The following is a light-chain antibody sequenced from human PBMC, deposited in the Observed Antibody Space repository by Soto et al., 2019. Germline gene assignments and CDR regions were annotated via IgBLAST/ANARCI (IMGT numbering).Light chain of an antibody. V-gene: IGLV1-44*01. Sequence: QSVLTQPPSASGTPGQGVTISCSGSTSNIGSHSISWYQLLPGTAPKLLIDTNNQRPSGVPDRFSGAKSGTSASLAISGLQSEDEADYYCAAWDDSLNGRLFGGGTKLTVL. CDR1: TSNIGSHS. J-gene: IGLJ3*02. CDR3: AAWDDSLNGRL. CDR2: TNN.